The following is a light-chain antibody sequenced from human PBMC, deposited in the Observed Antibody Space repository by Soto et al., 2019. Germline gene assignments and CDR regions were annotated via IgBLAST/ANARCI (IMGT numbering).Light chain of an antibody. Sequence: VLTQSPTTLSVSRRERATLSCRASQSVSSNLAWYQQKPGQAPRLLIYGASTRATGIPARFSGSGSGTEFTLTISSLQSEDFAVYYCQQYDYWQLSFGQGTGLEI. CDR1: QSVSSN. CDR2: GAS. J-gene: IGKJ5*01. V-gene: IGKV3D-15*01. CDR3: QQYDYWQLS.